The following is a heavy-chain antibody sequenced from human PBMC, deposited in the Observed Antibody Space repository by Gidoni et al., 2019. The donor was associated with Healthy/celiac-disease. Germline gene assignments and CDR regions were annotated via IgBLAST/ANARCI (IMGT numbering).Heavy chain of an antibody. Sequence: QVQLQQWCAGLLKPSETLSLTCAVYAGSFRGYYWSWIRQPPGKGLEWIGEINHSGSTNYNPSLKSRVTISVDTSKNQFSLKLSAVTAADTAVYYCARANPGEWGIAARRGSDYWGQGTLVTVSS. CDR1: AGSFRGYY. V-gene: IGHV4-34*01. J-gene: IGHJ4*02. CDR2: INHSGST. CDR3: ARANPGEWGIAARRGSDY. D-gene: IGHD6-6*01.